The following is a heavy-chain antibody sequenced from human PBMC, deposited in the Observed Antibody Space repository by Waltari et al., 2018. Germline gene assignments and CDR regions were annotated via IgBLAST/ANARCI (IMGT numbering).Heavy chain of an antibody. D-gene: IGHD1-26*01. CDR1: GFTFSSYT. V-gene: IGHV3-21*01. Sequence: EVQLVESGGGLVKPGGSLRLSCAASGFTFSSYTMTWVRQVPGKGREVVSSITRSSRDIYYADSVKGRFTISRDNAKTSLYLQMNSLRAEDTAVYFCARERWEQAIDYWGQGTLVTVSS. CDR3: ARERWEQAIDY. J-gene: IGHJ4*02. CDR2: ITRSSRDI.